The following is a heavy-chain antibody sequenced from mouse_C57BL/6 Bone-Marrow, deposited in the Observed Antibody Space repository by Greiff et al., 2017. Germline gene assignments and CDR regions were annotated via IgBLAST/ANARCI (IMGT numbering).Heavy chain of an antibody. J-gene: IGHJ1*03. CDR2: IFPGSGST. CDR3: ARSLYSNYWYFDV. V-gene: IGHV1-75*01. Sequence: QVQLKESGPELVKPGASVKISCKASGYTFTDYYINWVKQRPGQGLEWIGWIFPGSGSTYYNEKFKGKATLTVDKSSSTAYMLLSSLTSEDSAVYFCARSLYSNYWYFDVWGTGTTVTVSS. CDR1: GYTFTDYY. D-gene: IGHD2-5*01.